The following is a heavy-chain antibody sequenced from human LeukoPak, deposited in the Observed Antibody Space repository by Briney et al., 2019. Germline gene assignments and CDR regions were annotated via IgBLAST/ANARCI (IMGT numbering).Heavy chain of an antibody. J-gene: IGHJ4*02. D-gene: IGHD2-2*03. V-gene: IGHV4-34*01. Sequence: SETLSLTCAVYGESFSSYYWSWIRQPPGKGLEWIGEINHSGNTNYNPSLKSRVTISVDTSKNQFSLKLSSVTAADTAVYFCARRFVNSDGYYYDDYWGQGTLVTVSS. CDR1: GESFSSYY. CDR3: ARRFVNSDGYYYDDY. CDR2: INHSGNT.